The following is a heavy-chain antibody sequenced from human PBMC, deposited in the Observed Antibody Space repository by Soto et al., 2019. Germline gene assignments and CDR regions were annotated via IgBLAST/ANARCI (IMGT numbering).Heavy chain of an antibody. J-gene: IGHJ3*02. Sequence: SETLSLTCAVSGGSISSGGYSWSWIRQPPGKGLEWIGYIYHSGSTYYNTSLKSRVTISVDRSKNQFSLKLSSVTAADTAVYYCARQKDYYDSSGYYPDAFDIWGQGTMVTVSS. D-gene: IGHD3-22*01. V-gene: IGHV4-30-2*01. CDR1: GGSISSGGYS. CDR3: ARQKDYYDSSGYYPDAFDI. CDR2: IYHSGST.